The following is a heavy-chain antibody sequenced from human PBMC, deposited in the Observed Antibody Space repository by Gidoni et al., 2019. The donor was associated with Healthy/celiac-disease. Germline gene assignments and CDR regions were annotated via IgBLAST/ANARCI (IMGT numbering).Heavy chain of an antibody. CDR3: ARGFRYYDRRRWGMDV. CDR1: GGSFSGYY. Sequence: QVQLQQWGAGLLKPSETLSLTCAVYGGSFSGYYWSWIRQPPGKGLEWIGELNHSGSTNYNPSLKSRVTISVDTSKNQFSLKLSSVTAADTAVYYCARGFRYYDRRRWGMDVWGQGTTVTVSS. CDR2: LNHSGST. J-gene: IGHJ6*02. V-gene: IGHV4-34*01. D-gene: IGHD3-22*01.